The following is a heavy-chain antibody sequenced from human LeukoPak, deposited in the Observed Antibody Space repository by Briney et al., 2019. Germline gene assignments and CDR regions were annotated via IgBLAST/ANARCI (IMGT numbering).Heavy chain of an antibody. Sequence: GGSLRLSCAASGFTFSSYSMNWVRQAPGKGLEWVSYISSSSSTIYYADSVKGRFTISRDNAKNSLYLQMNSLRAEDTAVYYCARVRMWPRSGSDPWGQGTLVTVSS. CDR3: ARVRMWPRSGSDP. CDR1: GFTFSSYS. J-gene: IGHJ5*02. D-gene: IGHD2-21*01. V-gene: IGHV3-48*01. CDR2: ISSSSSTI.